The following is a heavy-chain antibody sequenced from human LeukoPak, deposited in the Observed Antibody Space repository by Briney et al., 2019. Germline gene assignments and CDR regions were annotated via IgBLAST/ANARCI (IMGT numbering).Heavy chain of an antibody. J-gene: IGHJ6*03. CDR3: ARGRYMDV. CDR2: MNPKSGDT. CDR1: GYIFIDYE. V-gene: IGHV1-8*03. Sequence: GASVKVSCKASGYIFIDYEINWVRQATGQGLEWMGWMNPKSGDTGYEQKFKGRVTITRDSSISTVYMELRSPRSEDTALYYCARGRYMDVWGKGTTVTVSS.